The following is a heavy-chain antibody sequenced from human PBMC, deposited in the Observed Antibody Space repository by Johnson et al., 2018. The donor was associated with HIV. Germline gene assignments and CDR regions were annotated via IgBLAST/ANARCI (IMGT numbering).Heavy chain of an antibody. CDR1: GFTFSNYG. D-gene: IGHD3-10*01. J-gene: IGHJ3*02. Sequence: QVQLVESGGGVVQPGRSLRLSCAASGFTFSNYGMNWVRQAPGKGLEWVAVISYAGSKKYYADSVKGRFTISRDNSKNTLYLQMNSLIVEDTAVYYCAKVQYYYGSGSNFDIWGQGTMVTVSS. CDR3: AKVQYYYGSGSNFDI. CDR2: ISYAGSKK. V-gene: IGHV3-30*18.